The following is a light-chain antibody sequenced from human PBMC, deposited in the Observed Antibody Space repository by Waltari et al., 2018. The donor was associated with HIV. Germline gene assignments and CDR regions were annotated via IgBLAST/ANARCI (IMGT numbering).Light chain of an antibody. V-gene: IGLV1-40*01. CDR2: GNR. CDR3: QSYDSALSGWV. J-gene: IGLJ3*02. Sequence: QSVLTQPPSVSGAPGQRVTISCTGSSSNIGAGYDVHWYEQLPGAAPKLLILGNRHRLAGVPDRCSGSKSGTSASLAITGLQAEDEADYYCQSYDSALSGWVFGGETKLTVL. CDR1: SSNIGAGYD.